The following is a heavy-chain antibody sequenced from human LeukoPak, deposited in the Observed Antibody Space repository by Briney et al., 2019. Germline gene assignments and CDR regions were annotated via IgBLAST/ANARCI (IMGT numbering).Heavy chain of an antibody. D-gene: IGHD7-27*01. CDR1: GFTFSSYS. Sequence: SGGSLRLSCAASGFTFSSYSMNWVRQAPGKGLEWVSSISSSSSYIYYADSVKGRFTISRDNSKNTLYLQMNSLRAEDTAVYYCAKDPNWQVTGPDAFDIWGQGTMVTVSS. CDR3: AKDPNWQVTGPDAFDI. CDR2: ISSSSSYI. V-gene: IGHV3-21*01. J-gene: IGHJ3*02.